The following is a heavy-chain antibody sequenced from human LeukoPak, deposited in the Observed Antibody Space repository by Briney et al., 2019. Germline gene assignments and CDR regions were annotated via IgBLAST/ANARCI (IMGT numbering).Heavy chain of an antibody. J-gene: IGHJ1*01. CDR3: ARGYGSGSYYKRPPYFQH. CDR1: GGSFSGYH. D-gene: IGHD3-10*01. CDR2: INHSGST. Sequence: PSETLSLTCAVYGGSFSGYHWSWIRQPPGKGLEWIGEINHSGSTNYNPSLKSRVTISVDTSKNQFSLKLSSVTAADTAVYYCARGYGSGSYYKRPPYFQHWGQGTLVTVSS. V-gene: IGHV4-34*01.